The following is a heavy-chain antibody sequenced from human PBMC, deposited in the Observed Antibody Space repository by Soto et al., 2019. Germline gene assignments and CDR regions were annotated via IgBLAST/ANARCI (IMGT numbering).Heavy chain of an antibody. Sequence: QVHLVQSGAEVKKPGASVRVTCRASGYTFTSYPIHWVRQAPGQRPEWMGWINTGYDNTNYSPRFEGRVTFPGDVPATTVYRALRSLRSEATAVYYCAIIRPTVIPYASWAKGTLVTVSS. J-gene: IGHJ5*02. D-gene: IGHD4-17*01. CDR3: AIIRPTVIPYAS. CDR2: INTGYDNT. V-gene: IGHV1-3*04. CDR1: GYTFTSYP.